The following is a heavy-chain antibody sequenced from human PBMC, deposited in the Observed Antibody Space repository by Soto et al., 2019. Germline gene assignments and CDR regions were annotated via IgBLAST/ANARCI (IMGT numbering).Heavy chain of an antibody. J-gene: IGHJ4*02. CDR1: GFTFSRYA. CDR2: ITGSGAGT. CDR3: ARDPNGDYVGAFDD. V-gene: IGHV3-23*01. D-gene: IGHD4-17*01. Sequence: EVQLLESGGGLVQPGGSVRLSCVASGFTFSRYALTWVRQAPGRGLEWVSSITGSGAGTDYADSVRGRFTISRDNSENTLYLQMNSLRAEDTALYYCARDPNGDYVGAFDDWGQGTLVTVSS.